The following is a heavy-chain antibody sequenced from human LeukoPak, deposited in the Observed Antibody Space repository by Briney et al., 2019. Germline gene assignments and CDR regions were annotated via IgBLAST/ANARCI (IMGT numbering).Heavy chain of an antibody. CDR2: ISYDGSNK. Sequence: PGGSLRLSCAASGFTFSSYGMHWVRQAPGKGLEWVAVISYDGSNKYYADSVKGRFTISRDNSKNTLYLQMNSLRAEDTAVYYCAKDLFEWLVLYYYYGMDVWGQGTTVTVSS. CDR1: GFTFSSYG. CDR3: AKDLFEWLVLYYYYGMDV. D-gene: IGHD6-19*01. V-gene: IGHV3-30*18. J-gene: IGHJ6*02.